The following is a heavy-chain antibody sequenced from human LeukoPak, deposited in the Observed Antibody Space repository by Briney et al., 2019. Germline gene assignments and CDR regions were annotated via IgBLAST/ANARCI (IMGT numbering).Heavy chain of an antibody. J-gene: IGHJ3*02. V-gene: IGHV3-30-3*01. CDR2: ISYDGSNK. CDR3: ARDAILWFGEFGAFDI. D-gene: IGHD3-10*01. Sequence: GGSLRLSCAASGFTFSSYAMHWVRQAPGKGLEWVAVISYDGSNKYYADSVKGRFTIPRDNSKNTLYLQMNSLRAEDTAVYYCARDAILWFGEFGAFDIWGQGTMVTVSS. CDR1: GFTFSSYA.